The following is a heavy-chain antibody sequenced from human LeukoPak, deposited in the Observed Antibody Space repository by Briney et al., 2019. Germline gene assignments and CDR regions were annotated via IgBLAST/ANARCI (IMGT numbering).Heavy chain of an antibody. Sequence: GGSLRLSCAASGFTFSSYAMSWVRQAPGKGLEWVSAISGSGGSTYYADSVKGRFTISRDNSKNTLYLQMNSLRAEDTAVYYCARMLGVDTAMELDYWGQGTLVTVSS. D-gene: IGHD5-18*01. CDR1: GFTFSSYA. V-gene: IGHV3-23*01. CDR2: ISGSGGST. J-gene: IGHJ4*02. CDR3: ARMLGVDTAMELDY.